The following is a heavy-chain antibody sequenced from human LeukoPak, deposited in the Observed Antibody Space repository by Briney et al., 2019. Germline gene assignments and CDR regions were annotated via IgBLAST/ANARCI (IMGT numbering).Heavy chain of an antibody. D-gene: IGHD3-10*02. V-gene: IGHV4-4*07. CDR2: IYTSGNT. CDR1: GGSISSYY. Sequence: SETLSPTCTVSGGSISSYYWSWIRQPAGKGLEWIGRIYTSGNTNYNPSLKSRVTISVDKSQNQFSLRLSSVTAADTAVYFCAGGVRGVDYFGYWGQGNLVTVSS. J-gene: IGHJ4*02. CDR3: AGGVRGVDYFGY.